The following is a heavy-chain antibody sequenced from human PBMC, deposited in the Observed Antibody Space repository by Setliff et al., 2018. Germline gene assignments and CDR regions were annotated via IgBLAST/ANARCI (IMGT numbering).Heavy chain of an antibody. V-gene: IGHV1-18*01. D-gene: IGHD3-10*01. CDR1: GYSYSNYD. Sequence: ASVKVSCKASGYSYSNYDIMWGRQAPGQGLEWMGWISVYSGHTKSAQKFQGRVTMTTDTSTSTAYMELRSLTSDDTAVYYCARSQWDGLWFKELLSNWGQGTLVTVSS. J-gene: IGHJ4*02. CDR2: ISVYSGHT. CDR3: ARSQWDGLWFKELLSN.